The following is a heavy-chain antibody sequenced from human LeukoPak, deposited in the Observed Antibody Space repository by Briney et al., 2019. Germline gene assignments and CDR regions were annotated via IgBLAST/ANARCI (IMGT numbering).Heavy chain of an antibody. CDR1: GGSFSGYY. D-gene: IGHD3-22*01. CDR3: ARGKRSHYYDSRSYFDY. Sequence: SETLSLTCAVYGGSFSGYYWSWIRQPPGKGREWIGEINHSGSTNYNPSLKSRVTISVDTSKNQFSLKLSSVTAADTAVYYCARGKRSHYYDSRSYFDYWGQGTLVTVSS. J-gene: IGHJ4*02. V-gene: IGHV4-34*01. CDR2: INHSGST.